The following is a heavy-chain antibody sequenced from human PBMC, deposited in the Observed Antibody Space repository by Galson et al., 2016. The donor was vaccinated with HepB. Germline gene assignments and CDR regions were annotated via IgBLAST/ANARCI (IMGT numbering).Heavy chain of an antibody. CDR1: GFSFSSYV. CDR2: ISYDGKTK. Sequence: SLRLSCAASGFSFSSYVMHWVRQAPGKGLEWVAVISYDGKTKFYGDSVKGRFTISRDHSKSTLYRQMNSLGVEDTAVYFCAKPPSGEDDAFHIWGQGTLVTVSS. J-gene: IGHJ3*02. CDR3: AKPPSGEDDAFHI. D-gene: IGHD3-10*01. V-gene: IGHV3-30*18.